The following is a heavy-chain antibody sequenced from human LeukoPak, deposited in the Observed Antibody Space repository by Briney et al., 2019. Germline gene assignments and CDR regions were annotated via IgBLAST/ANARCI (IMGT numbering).Heavy chain of an antibody. D-gene: IGHD6-13*01. CDR2: ISYDGSNK. J-gene: IGHJ4*02. V-gene: IGHV3-30*18. CDR1: GFTFSSYG. Sequence: GGSLRLSCAASGFTFSSYGMHWVRQAPGKGLEWVAVISYDGSNKYYADSVKGRFTISRDNSKNTLYLQMNSLRAEDTAVYYRAKDRIAAPAPSLPDYWGQGTLVTVSS. CDR3: AKDRIAAPAPSLPDY.